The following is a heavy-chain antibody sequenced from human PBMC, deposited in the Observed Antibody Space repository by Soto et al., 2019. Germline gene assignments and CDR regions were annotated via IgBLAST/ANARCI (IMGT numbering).Heavy chain of an antibody. J-gene: IGHJ4*02. CDR1: GASIDRFY. CDR3: ARDWELPRFDS. Sequence: PSETLSLTCYVSGASIDRFYRSWIRQPAGKGLEWIGHIYSSGLTNYNPSLRSRVTMSVDSSKSQFSLKLTSVTAADTAVYYCARDWELPRFDSWGPGTLVTAPQ. V-gene: IGHV4-4*07. CDR2: IYSSGLT. D-gene: IGHD1-7*01.